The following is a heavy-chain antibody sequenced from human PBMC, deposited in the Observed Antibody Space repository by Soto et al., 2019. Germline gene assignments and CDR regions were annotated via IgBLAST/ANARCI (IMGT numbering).Heavy chain of an antibody. J-gene: IGHJ6*02. D-gene: IGHD3-22*01. CDR3: ARLQWDSSGYYYYYYGMDV. CDR1: GYSFTSYW. Sequence: GESLKISCKGSGYSFTSYWIGWVRQMPGKGLEWMGIIYPGDSDTRYSPSFQGQVTISADKSISTAYLQWSSLKASDTAMYYCARLQWDSSGYYYYYYGMDVWGQGTTVTVSS. V-gene: IGHV5-51*01. CDR2: IYPGDSDT.